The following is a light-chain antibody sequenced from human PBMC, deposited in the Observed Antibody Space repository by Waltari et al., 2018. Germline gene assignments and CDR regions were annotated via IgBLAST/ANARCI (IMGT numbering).Light chain of an antibody. V-gene: IGLV3-9*01. CDR3: QVWDSSTAV. CDR1: NIGSKN. Sequence: SYELTQPLSVSVALGQTARITCGGNNIGSKNVHGYQQKPGQAPVLVIYRDSNRPSGIPERFSGSNSGNTATLTISRAQAGDEADYYCQVWDSSTAVFGGGTKLTVL. J-gene: IGLJ3*02. CDR2: RDS.